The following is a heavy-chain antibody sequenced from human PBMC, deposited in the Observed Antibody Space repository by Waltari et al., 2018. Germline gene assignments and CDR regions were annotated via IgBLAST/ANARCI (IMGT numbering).Heavy chain of an antibody. Sequence: QVQLQQWGAGLLKPSETLSLTCAVYGGSFSGYYWSWIRQPPGKGREWIGEINHSGSTNYIPSLKSRVTISVDTSKNQFSLKLCSVTAAETAVYYCAREPGYSSSWYKGRAEYFQHWGQGTLVTVSS. V-gene: IGHV4-34*01. CDR3: AREPGYSSSWYKGRAEYFQH. CDR1: GGSFSGYY. CDR2: INHSGST. D-gene: IGHD6-13*01. J-gene: IGHJ1*01.